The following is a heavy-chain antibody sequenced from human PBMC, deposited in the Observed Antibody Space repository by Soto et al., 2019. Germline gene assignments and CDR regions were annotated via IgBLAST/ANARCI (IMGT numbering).Heavy chain of an antibody. J-gene: IGHJ6*02. CDR1: GGTLTISSHG. CDR2: NIAMFGTA. D-gene: IGHD3-16*02. CDR3: GVPIWWSYRFRNHGMDV. V-gene: IGHV1-69*01. Sequence: QVKLVQSGAEVRKPGSSVKVSCKASGGTLTISSHGISWVRQAPGQGLEWMGGNIAMFGTANYAQKLQGRVTITADESTSTAYMELSSLRSEDTTVYYCGVPIWWSYRFRNHGMDVWGQGTAVTVSS.